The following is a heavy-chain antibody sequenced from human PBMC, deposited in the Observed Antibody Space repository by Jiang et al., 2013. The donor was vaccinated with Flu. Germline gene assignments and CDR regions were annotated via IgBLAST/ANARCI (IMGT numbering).Heavy chain of an antibody. D-gene: IGHD3-3*01. CDR3: ARDQSGGYNWFAP. CDR2: VYYSGTT. V-gene: IGHV4-59*01. J-gene: IGHJ5*02. CDR1: GDSITSYH. Sequence: LLKPSETLSLTCTVSGDSITSYHWSWIRQPPGKGLEWIGSVYYSGTTNDSPSLKSRVTISVDTSKNQFSLKMSSVTAADTAVYYCARDQSGGYNWFAP.